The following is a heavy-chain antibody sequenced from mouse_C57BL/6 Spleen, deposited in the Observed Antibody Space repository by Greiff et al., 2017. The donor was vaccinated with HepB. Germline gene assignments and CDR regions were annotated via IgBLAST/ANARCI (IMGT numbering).Heavy chain of an antibody. CDR1: GYTFTSYW. CDR3: ARRWLYYAMDY. D-gene: IGHD1-1*02. Sequence: QVQLQQPGAELVRPGTSVKLSCKASGYTFTSYWMHWVKQRPGQGLEWIGVIDTSVRYTNYNQKFKGKATLTVDTSSSTAYMQLSSLTSEDSAFYSCARRWLYYAMDYWGQGTSVTVSS. J-gene: IGHJ4*01. CDR2: IDTSVRYT. V-gene: IGHV1-59*01.